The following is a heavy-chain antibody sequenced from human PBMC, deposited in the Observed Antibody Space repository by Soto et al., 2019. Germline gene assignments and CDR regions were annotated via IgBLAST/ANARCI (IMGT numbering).Heavy chain of an antibody. J-gene: IGHJ5*02. Sequence: SETLSLTCSVSGDSVSSDRYFWTWIRQPPGKGLEWIAYISYTGDTNYNPSLKSRVTISVDTSRNQFSLTLTSVTAADTAVYFCARIVVGATVDRWGQGSLVT. V-gene: IGHV4-61*01. D-gene: IGHD1-26*01. CDR3: ARIVVGATVDR. CDR2: ISYTGDT. CDR1: GDSVSSDRYF.